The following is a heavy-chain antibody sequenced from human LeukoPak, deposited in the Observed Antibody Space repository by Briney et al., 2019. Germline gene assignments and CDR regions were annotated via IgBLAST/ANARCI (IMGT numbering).Heavy chain of an antibody. V-gene: IGHV3-11*04. CDR1: GFTFSDYY. CDR2: ISSSGSTI. Sequence: GGSLRLSCAASGFTFSDYYMSWIRQAPGKGLEWVSYISSSGSTIYYADSVKGRFTISRDNSKNTLYLQMNSLRAGDTAVYYCAKDFLGFLEWLPPDYWGQGTLVTVSS. CDR3: AKDFLGFLEWLPPDY. D-gene: IGHD3-3*02. J-gene: IGHJ4*02.